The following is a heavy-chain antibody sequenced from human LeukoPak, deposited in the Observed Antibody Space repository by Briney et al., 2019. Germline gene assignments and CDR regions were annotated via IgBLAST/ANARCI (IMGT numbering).Heavy chain of an antibody. J-gene: IGHJ4*02. D-gene: IGHD2-15*01. Sequence: PGRSLRLSCAASGFDFRSYGMHWVRQAPGKGPEWVAIIWYDASNQYYADSVKGRFTISRDNSKNTLYLQLSSLGAEDTAVYYCARDRGDCSGGSCYSDYFDYWGQGTLVTVSS. CDR3: ARDRGDCSGGSCYSDYFDY. CDR1: GFDFRSYG. CDR2: IWYDASNQ. V-gene: IGHV3-33*01.